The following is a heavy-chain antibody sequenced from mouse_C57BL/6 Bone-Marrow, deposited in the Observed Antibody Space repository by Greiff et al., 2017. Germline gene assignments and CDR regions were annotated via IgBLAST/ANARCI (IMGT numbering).Heavy chain of an antibody. D-gene: IGHD1-1*01. CDR1: GFTFSAYG. Sequence: EVKLMESGGGLVKPGGSLKLSCAASGFTFSAYGMHWVRQAPEKGLEWVAYISSGSSTIYYADTVKGRFTISRDNAKNTLFLQMTSLRSEDTAMYYCARPDYYGSSYGFTYWGQVTLVNVSA. J-gene: IGHJ3*01. CDR3: ARPDYYGSSYGFTY. V-gene: IGHV5-17*01. CDR2: ISSGSSTI.